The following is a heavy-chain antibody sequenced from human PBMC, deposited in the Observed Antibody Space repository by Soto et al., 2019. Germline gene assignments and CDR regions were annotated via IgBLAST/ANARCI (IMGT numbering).Heavy chain of an antibody. CDR2: IYYSGST. V-gene: IGHV4-59*08. J-gene: IGHJ6*02. Sequence: QVQLQESGPGLVKPSETLSLTCTVSGGSISNYYWSWIRQPPGKGLEWIGYIYYSGSTKYNPSLKSRVTISVDTSRNQFSLKLSSVTAADTAVYYCARHLQLERPVYYYGMDVWGQGTTVTVSS. CDR1: GGSISNYY. CDR3: ARHLQLERPVYYYGMDV. D-gene: IGHD1-1*01.